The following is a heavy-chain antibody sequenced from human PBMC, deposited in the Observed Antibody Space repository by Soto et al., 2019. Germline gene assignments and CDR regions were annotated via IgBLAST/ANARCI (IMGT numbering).Heavy chain of an antibody. CDR3: ARLIAAYSYGTIRYYYGMDV. J-gene: IGHJ6*02. Sequence: KSGPTLVNPTQTLTLTCTFSGFSLSTSGMCVSWIRQPPGKALEWLARIDWDDDTYYSTSLKTRLTISKDTSKNQVVLTMTNMDPVDTATYYCARLIAAYSYGTIRYYYGMDVWGQGTTVTVSS. CDR1: GFSLSTSGMC. V-gene: IGHV2-70*11. D-gene: IGHD5-18*01. CDR2: IDWDDDT.